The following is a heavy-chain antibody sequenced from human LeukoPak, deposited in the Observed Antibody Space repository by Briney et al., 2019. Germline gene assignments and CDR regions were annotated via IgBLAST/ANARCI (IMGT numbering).Heavy chain of an antibody. J-gene: IGHJ4*02. CDR1: GGSISSGDYY. Sequence: PSETLSLTCTVSGGSISSGDYYWSWIRQPPGKGLEWIGYIYYSGSTYYNPSLKSRVTISVDTSKNQFSLKLSSVTAADTAVYYCARANDYQSPVDYWGQGTLVTVSS. CDR2: IYYSGST. CDR3: ARANDYQSPVDY. V-gene: IGHV4-30-4*08. D-gene: IGHD4-11*01.